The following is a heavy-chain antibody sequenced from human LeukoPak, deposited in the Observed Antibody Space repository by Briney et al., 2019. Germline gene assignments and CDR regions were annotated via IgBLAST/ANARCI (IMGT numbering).Heavy chain of an antibody. CDR1: GGSFSGYY. Sequence: SETLSLTCAVYGGSFSGYYWSWIRQPPGKGLEWIGEINHSGSTNYNPSLKSRVTISVDTSKNQFSLKLSFVTAADTAVYYCARGKTWIQLWDYWGQGTLVTVSS. CDR3: ARGKTWIQLWDY. CDR2: INHSGST. J-gene: IGHJ4*02. D-gene: IGHD5-18*01. V-gene: IGHV4-34*01.